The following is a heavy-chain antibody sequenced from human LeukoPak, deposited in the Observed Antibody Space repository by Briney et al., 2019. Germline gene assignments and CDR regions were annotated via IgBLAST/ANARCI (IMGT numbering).Heavy chain of an antibody. D-gene: IGHD5-18*01. CDR2: IYNSGTT. J-gene: IGHJ4*02. CDR1: GDSISSGDYS. V-gene: IGHV4-30-4*07. CDR3: ARGQEGNGYSYNY. Sequence: PSETLSLTCAVSGDSISSGDYSWSWIRQPPGKGLEWIGYIYNSGTTNYNPSLKSRVTISVDTSKNQFSLKLSSVTAADTAVYYCARGQEGNGYSYNYWGQGTLVTVSS.